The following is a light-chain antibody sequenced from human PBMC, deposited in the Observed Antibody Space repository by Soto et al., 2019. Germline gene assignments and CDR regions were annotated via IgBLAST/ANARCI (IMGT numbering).Light chain of an antibody. V-gene: IGKV3-20*01. CDR3: QQYAGSPWT. Sequence: EILLTQSPATLSLSPGERGTLSGMASQSVSSYLVWYQQKPGQAPRLLIYDTSSRATGIPDRFSGSGSGTDFTLTISRLEPEDFAVYYCQQYAGSPWTFGQGTKVHI. CDR1: QSVSSY. CDR2: DTS. J-gene: IGKJ1*01.